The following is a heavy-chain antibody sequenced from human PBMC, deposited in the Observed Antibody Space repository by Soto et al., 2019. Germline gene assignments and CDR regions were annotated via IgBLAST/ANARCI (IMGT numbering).Heavy chain of an antibody. CDR2: IYYSGST. Sequence: SETLSLTSTVPVGSISSCYWSWIRQPPGKGLEWIGYIYYSGSTNYNPSLKSRVTISVDTSKNQFSLKLSSVTATDTAVYYCARRYGPGFDYWGQGTLVTVSS. J-gene: IGHJ4*02. V-gene: IGHV4-59*08. CDR1: VGSISSCY. D-gene: IGHD4-17*01. CDR3: ARRYGPGFDY.